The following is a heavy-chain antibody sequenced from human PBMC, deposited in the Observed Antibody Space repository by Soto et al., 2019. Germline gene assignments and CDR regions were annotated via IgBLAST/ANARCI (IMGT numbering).Heavy chain of an antibody. Sequence: SETLSLTCSVSGADINTYSWTWIRQPAGKGLEWIGRIYTSASINYNPSLKGRVTLSVDTSTNQVSLRLASVTAADTAIYYCARDREAGYNSYYGMDVWGQGTTVTVSS. V-gene: IGHV4-4*07. CDR2: IYTSASI. J-gene: IGHJ6*02. D-gene: IGHD6-19*01. CDR3: ARDREAGYNSYYGMDV. CDR1: GADINTYS.